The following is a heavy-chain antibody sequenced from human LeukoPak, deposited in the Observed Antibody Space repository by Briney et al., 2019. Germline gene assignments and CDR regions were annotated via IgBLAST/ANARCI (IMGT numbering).Heavy chain of an antibody. CDR2: IYYSGST. V-gene: IGHV4-39*07. CDR3: ARAIAAAGLDLDY. D-gene: IGHD6-13*01. CDR1: GGSISSSSYY. J-gene: IGHJ4*02. Sequence: PSETLSLTCTVSGGSISSSSYYWGWIRQPPGKGLEWIGSIYYSGSTYYNPSLKSRVTISVDTSKNQFSLKLSSVTAADTAVYYCARAIAAAGLDLDYWGQGTLVTVSS.